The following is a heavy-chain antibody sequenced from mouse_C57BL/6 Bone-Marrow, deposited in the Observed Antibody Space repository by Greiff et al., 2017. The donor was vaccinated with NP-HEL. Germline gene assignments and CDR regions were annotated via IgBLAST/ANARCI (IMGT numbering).Heavy chain of an antibody. CDR2: IRYKANAYTT. CDR3: ARYTPYYYGSSYWYFDV. J-gene: IGHJ1*03. V-gene: IGHV7-3*01. D-gene: IGHD1-1*01. CDR1: GFTFTDYY. Sequence: EVQVVESGGGLVQPGGSLSLSCAASGFTFTDYYMSWVRQPPGKALEWLGFIRYKANAYTTEYSASVNGRFTISRDNSQSILYLQMKALRAEDSATYYCARYTPYYYGSSYWYFDVWGTGTTVTVSS.